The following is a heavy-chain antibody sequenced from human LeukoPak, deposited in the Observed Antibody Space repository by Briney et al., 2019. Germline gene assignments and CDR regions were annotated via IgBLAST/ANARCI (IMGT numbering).Heavy chain of an antibody. CDR3: ARLIITGVGRGIFDH. V-gene: IGHV4-39*01. J-gene: IGHJ4*02. Sequence: SETLSLTCTVSGDSISSYYWGWIRQPPGKGLEWIGSLQYSGSTYYNPSLMSRVTLSVDTSKSQFSLRLNSVTAADTAVYYCARLIITGVGRGIFDHWGQGTLVTVSS. CDR1: GDSISSYY. CDR2: LQYSGST. D-gene: IGHD3-16*01.